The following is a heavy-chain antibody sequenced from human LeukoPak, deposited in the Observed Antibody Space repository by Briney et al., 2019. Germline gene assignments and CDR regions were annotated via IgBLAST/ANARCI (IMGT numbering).Heavy chain of an antibody. V-gene: IGHV3-21*01. CDR2: ISSSSSYI. D-gene: IGHD4-11*01. CDR1: GFTFSSYS. Sequence: GGSLRLSCAASGFTFSSYSMNWVRQAPGKGLEWVSSISSSSSYIYYADSAKGRFTISRDNAKNSLYLQMNSLRAEDTAVYYCARDTVTTAFDYWGQGTLVTVSS. J-gene: IGHJ4*02. CDR3: ARDTVTTAFDY.